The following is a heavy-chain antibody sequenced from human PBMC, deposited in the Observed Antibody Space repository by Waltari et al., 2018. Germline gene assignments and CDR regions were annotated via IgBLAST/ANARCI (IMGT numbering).Heavy chain of an antibody. D-gene: IGHD6-19*01. J-gene: IGHJ4*02. CDR1: GYTFTSYD. CDR3: ARAPSGWSLFDY. Sequence: QVQLVQSGAEVKKPGASVKVSCKASGYTFTSYDITWVRQATGQGLEWMGWMKPTSGNKGYAQKFQGRVTMTRNTSISTADMELSSLRSEDTAVYYWARAPSGWSLFDYWGQGTLVTVSS. CDR2: MKPTSGNK. V-gene: IGHV1-8*01.